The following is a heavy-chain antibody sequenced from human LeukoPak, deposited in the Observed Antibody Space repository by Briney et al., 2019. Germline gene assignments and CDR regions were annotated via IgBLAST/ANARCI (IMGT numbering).Heavy chain of an antibody. CDR3: AGDWLFGYFDV. CDR1: GGSISSSSYY. CDR2: IYYSGST. Sequence: SETLSLTCTVSGGSISSSSYYWGWIRQPPGKGLEWIGSIYYSGSTYYNPSLKSRVTMSIDTSNNQFSLKLSSMTAADTAVYYCAGDWLFGYFDVWGRGTLVTVSS. V-gene: IGHV4-39*07. J-gene: IGHJ2*01. D-gene: IGHD3-9*01.